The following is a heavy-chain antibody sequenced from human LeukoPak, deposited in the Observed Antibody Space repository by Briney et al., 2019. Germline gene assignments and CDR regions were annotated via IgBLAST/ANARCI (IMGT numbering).Heavy chain of an antibody. CDR2: INHSGST. CDR3: ARVIERGYCSSTSCFDAFDI. CDR1: GGSFSGYY. Sequence: PSETLSLTCAVYGGSFSGYYWSWTRQPPGKGLEWIGEINHSGSTNYNPSLKSRVTISVDTSKNQFSLKLSSVTAADTAVYYCARVIERGYCSSTSCFDAFDIWGQGTMVTVSS. D-gene: IGHD2-2*01. V-gene: IGHV4-34*01. J-gene: IGHJ3*02.